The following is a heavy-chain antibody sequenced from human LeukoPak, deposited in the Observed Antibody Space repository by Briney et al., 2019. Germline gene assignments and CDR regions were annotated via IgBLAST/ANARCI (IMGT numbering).Heavy chain of an antibody. V-gene: IGHV5-51*01. Sequence: GESLKISYKGSGYSFTSYWIGWARQMPGKGLEWMGIIYPGDSDIRYSPSFQGQVTISADKSISTAYLQWSSLKASDTAMFYCARHLAVGATYSDYWGQGTLVTVSS. D-gene: IGHD6-19*01. CDR1: GYSFTSYW. J-gene: IGHJ4*02. CDR2: IYPGDSDI. CDR3: ARHLAVGATYSDY.